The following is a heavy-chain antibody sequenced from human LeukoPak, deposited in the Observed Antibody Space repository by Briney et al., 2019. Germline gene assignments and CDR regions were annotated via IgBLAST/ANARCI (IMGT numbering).Heavy chain of an antibody. CDR2: ISDSGANT. CDR1: GFTSSNYA. J-gene: IGHJ4*02. D-gene: IGHD3-10*01. CDR3: ARVERSSRVHYFDY. Sequence: PGGSLRLSCAASGFTSSNYAMTWVRQAPGKGLERVSDISDSGANTYYVDSAKGRFTVSRDNSKNTLYLQMKFLRAEDTAVYYCARVERSSRVHYFDYWGQGTLVTVSS. V-gene: IGHV3-23*01.